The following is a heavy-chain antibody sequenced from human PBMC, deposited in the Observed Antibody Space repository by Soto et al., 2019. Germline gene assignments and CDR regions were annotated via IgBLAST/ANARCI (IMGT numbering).Heavy chain of an antibody. CDR3: AREDDGYFDY. V-gene: IGHV3-48*03. CDR2: ISSSGSTI. J-gene: IGHJ4*02. D-gene: IGHD3-16*01. Sequence: AGGSLRLSCAASGFTFSSYEMNWVRQAPGKGLEWVSYISSSGSTIYYADSVKGRFTISRDNAKNSLYLQMNSLRAEDTAVYYCAREDDGYFDYWGQGTLVTVSS. CDR1: GFTFSSYE.